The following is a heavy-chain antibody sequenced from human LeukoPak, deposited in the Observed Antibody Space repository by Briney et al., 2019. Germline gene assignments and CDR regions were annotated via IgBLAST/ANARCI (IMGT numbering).Heavy chain of an antibody. V-gene: IGHV4-34*01. D-gene: IGHD2-21*02. J-gene: IGHJ4*02. CDR1: GGSLSYYY. CDR3: ARGGFYCGDDCYVDY. Sequence: TSETLSLTCAVYGGSLSYYYWSWIRQPPEKGLEWIGEINRSGSTNYNPSLKSRVSISVDTSKNQFSLKLSSVTAADTAEYYCARGGFYCGDDCYVDYWGQGTLVTVSS. CDR2: INRSGST.